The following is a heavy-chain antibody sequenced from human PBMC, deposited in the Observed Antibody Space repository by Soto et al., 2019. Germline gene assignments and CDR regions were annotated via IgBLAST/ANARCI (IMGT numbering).Heavy chain of an antibody. J-gene: IGHJ4*02. Sequence: QVQLVESGGGVVQPGRSLRLSCAASGFPFSTYGMHWVRQAPGKGLEWVAVIWYDGSNKYYADSVKGRFTISRDNSKNTLYLQMNGLRAEDTAGYYCASASGSFDYWGQGTLVTVSS. V-gene: IGHV3-33*01. CDR2: IWYDGSNK. D-gene: IGHD1-26*01. CDR3: ASASGSFDY. CDR1: GFPFSTYG.